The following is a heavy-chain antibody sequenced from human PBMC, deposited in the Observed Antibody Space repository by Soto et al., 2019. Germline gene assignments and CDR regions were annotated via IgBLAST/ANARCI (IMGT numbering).Heavy chain of an antibody. V-gene: IGHV3-33*01. J-gene: IGHJ6*02. Sequence: PGGSLRLSCAASGFTFSSYGMHWVRQAPGKGLEWVAVIWYDGSNKYYADSVKGRFTISRDNSKNTLYLQMNSLRAEDTAVYYCARGTKGLWSYYHLPRSSYGIPVSGQGPTLIVS. CDR2: IWYDGSNK. CDR3: ARGTKGLWSYYHLPRSSYGIPV. D-gene: IGHD3-10*01. CDR1: GFTFSSYG.